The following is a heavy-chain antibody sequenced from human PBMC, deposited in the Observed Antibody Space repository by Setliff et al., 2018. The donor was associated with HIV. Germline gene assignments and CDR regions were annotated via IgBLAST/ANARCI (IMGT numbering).Heavy chain of an antibody. D-gene: IGHD6-13*01. CDR3: ARGGAAADNYYYMDV. V-gene: IGHV3-20*04. CDR1: GFTFDDYG. J-gene: IGHJ6*03. Sequence: GGSLRLSCAASGFTFDDYGMSWFRQAPGKGLEWVSGINWNGGSTGYADSVKGRFTISRDNAKNSLYLQMNSLRAEDTALYYCARGGAAADNYYYMDVWGKGTTVTVSS. CDR2: INWNGGST.